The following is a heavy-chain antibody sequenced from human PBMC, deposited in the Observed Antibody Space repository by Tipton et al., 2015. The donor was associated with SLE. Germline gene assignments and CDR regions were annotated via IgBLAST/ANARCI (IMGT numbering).Heavy chain of an antibody. CDR1: GDSITSYY. D-gene: IGHD2-2*01. CDR2: VYSSGSA. Sequence: TLSLTCSVSGDSITSYYWSWFRQSTGRGLEWIGRVYSSGSANYNPALISRVSMSVDISKNQFSLKLSSVTAADTAVYYCARALTSAQGFYFESWGQGTLVTVSS. CDR3: ARALTSAQGFYFES. V-gene: IGHV4-4*07. J-gene: IGHJ4*02.